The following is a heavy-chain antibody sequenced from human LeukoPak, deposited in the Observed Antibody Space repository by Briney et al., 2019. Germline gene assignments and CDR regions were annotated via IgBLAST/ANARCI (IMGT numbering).Heavy chain of an antibody. CDR3: ARGGTQYYYDSSGYFDY. CDR2: ISAYNGNT. V-gene: IGHV1-18*01. CDR1: GYTFTSYG. Sequence: GESLKISCKASGYTFTSYGISWVRQAPGQGLEWMGWISAYNGNTNYAQKLQGRVTMTTDTPTSTAYMELRSLRSDDTTVYYCARGGTQYYYDSSGYFDYWGQGTLVTVSS. J-gene: IGHJ4*02. D-gene: IGHD3-22*01.